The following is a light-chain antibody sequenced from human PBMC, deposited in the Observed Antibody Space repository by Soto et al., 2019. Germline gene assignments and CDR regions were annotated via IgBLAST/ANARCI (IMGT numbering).Light chain of an antibody. CDR2: AAS. J-gene: IGKJ5*01. CDR3: QQANSFPIT. CDR1: QGINRF. Sequence: DIQLTQSPSFLSASVGDRVTITCRASQGINRFLAWYQQKPGKAPKLLIYAASTLQSGVPSRISGSGSGTDFTLTISSLQPEDFATYYCQQANSFPITFGQGTRLEIK. V-gene: IGKV1-9*01.